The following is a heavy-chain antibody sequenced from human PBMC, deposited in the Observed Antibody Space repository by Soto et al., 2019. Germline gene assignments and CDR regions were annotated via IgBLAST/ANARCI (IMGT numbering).Heavy chain of an antibody. CDR3: ATTVGPGLYYYYYLDV. Sequence: SETLSLTCTVSGDSIRSTTYYWGWIRQPPGKGLEWIGSIYYSGSTYYNPSLKSRVTISVDTSKNQFSLKLSSVTAADTAVYYCATTVGPGLYYYYYLDVWGKGTTVTSP. V-gene: IGHV4-39*01. CDR1: GDSIRSTTYY. CDR2: IYYSGST. J-gene: IGHJ6*03.